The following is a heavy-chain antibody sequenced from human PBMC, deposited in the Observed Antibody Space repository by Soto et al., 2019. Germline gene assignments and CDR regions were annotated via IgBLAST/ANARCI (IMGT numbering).Heavy chain of an antibody. Sequence: QVQLVESGGGVVQPGRSLRLSCAASGFTFSSYAMHWVRQAPGKGLEWVAVISYDGSNKYYADSVKGRFTISRDNSKNTLYLQMNSLRAEDTAVYYCARGRGYCSSTSCLVGLGYYYYGMDVW. CDR1: GFTFSSYA. CDR2: ISYDGSNK. CDR3: ARGRGYCSSTSCLVGLGYYYYGMDV. J-gene: IGHJ6*01. V-gene: IGHV3-30-3*01. D-gene: IGHD2-2*01.